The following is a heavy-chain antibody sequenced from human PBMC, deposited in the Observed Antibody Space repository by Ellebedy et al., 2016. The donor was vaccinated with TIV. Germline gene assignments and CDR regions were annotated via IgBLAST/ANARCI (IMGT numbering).Heavy chain of an antibody. CDR2: IYHSGST. Sequence: ESLKISCVASGFTLSGLWMHWVRQPPGKGLEWIGEIYHSGSTNYNPSLKSRVTISVDKSKNHFSLKLSSVTAADTAVYYCARGYCSSISCFDYWGQGTLVTVSS. CDR3: ARGYCSSISCFDY. V-gene: IGHV4/OR15-8*01. CDR1: GFTLSGLW. J-gene: IGHJ4*02. D-gene: IGHD2-2*01.